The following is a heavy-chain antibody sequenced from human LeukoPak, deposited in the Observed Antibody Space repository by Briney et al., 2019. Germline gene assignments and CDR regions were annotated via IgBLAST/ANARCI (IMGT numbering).Heavy chain of an antibody. V-gene: IGHV4-59*01. Sequence: NTSETLSLTCGVYGGSFSGYYWSWIRQPPGKGLEWIGYIYYSGSTNYNPSLKSRVTTSVDTSKNQFSLKLSSVTAADTAVYYCARGQGAFDIWGQGTMVTVSS. J-gene: IGHJ3*02. CDR2: IYYSGST. CDR1: GGSFSGYY. CDR3: ARGQGAFDI.